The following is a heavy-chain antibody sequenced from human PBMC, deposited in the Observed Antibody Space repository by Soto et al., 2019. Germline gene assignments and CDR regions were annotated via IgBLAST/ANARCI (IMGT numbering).Heavy chain of an antibody. Sequence: GGSLRLTCGEGAFGYRGGPRSVSRQAAGKGLEWVSASSGSGGSTYYADSVKRRFTISRDNSKNTLYLQMNRLRAEDTAVYSCAKAPLCPKYSSSWSYNWFDPWGQGTLVTSPQ. D-gene: IGHD6-13*01. CDR2: SSGSGGST. CDR3: AKAPLCPKYSSSWSYNWFDP. V-gene: IGHV3-23*01. CDR1: AFGYRGGP. J-gene: IGHJ5*02.